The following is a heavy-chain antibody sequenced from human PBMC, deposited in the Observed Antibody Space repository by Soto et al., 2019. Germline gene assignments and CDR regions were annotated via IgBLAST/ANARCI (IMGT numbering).Heavy chain of an antibody. CDR1: GISFSRSS. Sequence: EMQLVESGGGLVKPGGSLRLSCAASGISFSRSSMNWVRQAPAKGLEWVSSISSGSTYIYYADSVKGPFTISRDNAKNSLYLQRTSRRAEDTAVYYCARNPSYVFDSTGYPRWFDPWGQGTRVTVSS. CDR3: ARNPSYVFDSTGYPRWFDP. D-gene: IGHD3-22*01. CDR2: ISSGSTYI. J-gene: IGHJ5*02. V-gene: IGHV3-21*06.